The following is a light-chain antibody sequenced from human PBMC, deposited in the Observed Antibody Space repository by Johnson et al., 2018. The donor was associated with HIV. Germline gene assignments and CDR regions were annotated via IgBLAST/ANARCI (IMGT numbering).Light chain of an antibody. CDR3: GTWDSSLSVFYV. Sequence: QSVLTQPPSVSAAPGQKVTISCSGSSSNIGNNYVSWYQHLPGTAPKLLIYDNYKRPSGIPDRFSGSKSGTSATLGITGLQTGDEADYYCGTWDSSLSVFYVFGTGTKVTVL. CDR2: DNY. J-gene: IGLJ1*01. V-gene: IGLV1-51*01. CDR1: SSNIGNNY.